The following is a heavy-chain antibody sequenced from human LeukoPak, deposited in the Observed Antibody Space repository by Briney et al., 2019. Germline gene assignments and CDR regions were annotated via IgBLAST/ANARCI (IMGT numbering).Heavy chain of an antibody. Sequence: SGPTLVNPTQTLTLTCTFSGFSLSTSGVGVGWIRQPPGKALEWLALIYWNDDKRYSPSLKSRLTITKDTSKNQVVLTMTNMDPLDTATYYCARKFCSRGSCYVDYWGQGTLVTVSS. CDR3: ARKFCSRGSCYVDY. D-gene: IGHD2-15*01. CDR1: GFSLSTSGVG. CDR2: IYWNDDK. J-gene: IGHJ4*02. V-gene: IGHV2-5*01.